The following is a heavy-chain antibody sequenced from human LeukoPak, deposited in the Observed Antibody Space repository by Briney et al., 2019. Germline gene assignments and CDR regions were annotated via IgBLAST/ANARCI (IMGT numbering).Heavy chain of an antibody. V-gene: IGHV1-69*05. CDR3: ARVDSWDTAMVTLDY. D-gene: IGHD5-18*01. CDR2: IIPIFGTA. CDR1: GGTFSSYA. Sequence: SVKVSCEASGGTFSSYAISWVRQAPGQGLEWMGRIIPIFGTANYAQKFQGRVTITTDESTSTAYMGLSSLRSEDTAVYYCARVDSWDTAMVTLDYWGQGTLVTVSS. J-gene: IGHJ4*02.